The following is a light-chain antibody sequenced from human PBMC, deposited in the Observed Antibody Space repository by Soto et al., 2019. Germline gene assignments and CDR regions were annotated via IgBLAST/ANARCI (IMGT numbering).Light chain of an antibody. CDR1: QSVSSS. Sequence: EIMMTQSPATLSVSPGERATLSCRASQSVSSSLAWYQKKPGQAPRLLIYGTSTRPTGIPDRFSGSGSGTEFTLTINSLQSEDFAVYYCQQYNNWWTFGQGTKVEIK. J-gene: IGKJ1*01. V-gene: IGKV3-15*01. CDR2: GTS. CDR3: QQYNNWWT.